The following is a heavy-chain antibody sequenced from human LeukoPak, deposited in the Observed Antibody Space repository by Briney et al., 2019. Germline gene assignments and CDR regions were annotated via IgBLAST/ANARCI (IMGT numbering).Heavy chain of an antibody. CDR2: IYSGGST. V-gene: IGHV3-66*01. CDR1: GFTVTNND. J-gene: IGHJ4*02. CDR3: ARDLISGPATHDS. D-gene: IGHD2-15*01. Sequence: PGGSLRLSCAAPGFTVTNNDMNWVRQAPGKGLEWVSVIYSGGSTYFADSVKGRFTISRDNSKNTLPLQMNSLRAEDTAVYYCARDLISGPATHDSWGQGALVTVSS.